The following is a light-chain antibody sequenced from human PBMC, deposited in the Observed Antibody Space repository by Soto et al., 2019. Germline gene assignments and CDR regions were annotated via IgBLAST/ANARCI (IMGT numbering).Light chain of an antibody. CDR2: QVT. V-gene: IGLV2-14*01. Sequence: QSALTQPASVSGSPGQSITISCTGTSSDGGGYYYVSWYQHHPGKAPKLIIYQVTSRPSGVSNRFSASKSGNTASLTISALKAEEEADYYCSSYTRSNARGIYVLGTRNKVTVL. CDR1: SSDGGGYYY. CDR3: SSYTRSNARGIYV. J-gene: IGLJ1*01.